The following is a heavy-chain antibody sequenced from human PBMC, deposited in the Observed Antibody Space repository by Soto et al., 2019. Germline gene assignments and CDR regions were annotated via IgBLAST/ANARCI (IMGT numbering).Heavy chain of an antibody. J-gene: IGHJ6*02. CDR2: ISGSGGST. Sequence: EVQLLESGGGLVQPGGSLRLSCAASGFTFSSYAMSWVRQAPGKGLEWVSAISGSGGSTYYADSVKGRFTISRDNSTNTLYLQMNSLRAEDTAVYYCAKGQQLVDYYYYYYGMDVWGQGTTVTVSS. D-gene: IGHD6-13*01. V-gene: IGHV3-23*01. CDR3: AKGQQLVDYYYYYYGMDV. CDR1: GFTFSSYA.